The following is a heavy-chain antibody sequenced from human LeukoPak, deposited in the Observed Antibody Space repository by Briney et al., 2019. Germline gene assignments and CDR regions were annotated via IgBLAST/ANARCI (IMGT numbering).Heavy chain of an antibody. CDR3: ASHDYSNYSSGGEGAFDI. V-gene: IGHV4-59*01. CDR1: GGSISSYY. J-gene: IGHJ3*02. CDR2: IYYSGST. D-gene: IGHD4-11*01. Sequence: SETLSLTCTVSGGSISSYYWSWIRQPPGKGLEWIGYIYYSGSTNYNPSLKSRVTISVDTSKNQFSLKLSSVTAADTAVYYCASHDYSNYSSGGEGAFDIWGQGTMVTVSS.